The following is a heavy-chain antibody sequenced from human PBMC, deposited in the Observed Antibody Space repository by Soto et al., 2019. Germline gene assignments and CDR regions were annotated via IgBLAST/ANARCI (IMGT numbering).Heavy chain of an antibody. CDR1: GYTFTSYD. D-gene: IGHD1-1*01. CDR2: MNPNTGNS. Sequence: QVQLVQSGAEVRKPGASVKVSCEASGYTFTSYDIYWVRQATGQGLEWMGWMNPNTGNSGYAQKFQGRVTMTSDTSISTAHMELSSLRSEDTAVYYCARRAETTVWNGFGADKYYFDFWGQGTLVTVSS. V-gene: IGHV1-8*01. CDR3: ARRAETTVWNGFGADKYYFDF. J-gene: IGHJ4*02.